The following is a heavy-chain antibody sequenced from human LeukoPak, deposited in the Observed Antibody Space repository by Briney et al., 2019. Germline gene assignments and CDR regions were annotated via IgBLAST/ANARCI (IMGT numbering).Heavy chain of an antibody. D-gene: IGHD4-23*01. J-gene: IGHJ4*02. CDR1: VYSFTSQA. Sequence: ASVKVSCKASVYSFTSQAINWVRQAPGQGLQWMGWVNTTTGNPTYAQGFTGRFVFSFDTSVSTAYLQISSLKAEDTAVYYCVGAETSVGYFDYWGQGTLVTVSS. CDR3: VGAETSVGYFDY. CDR2: VNTTTGNP. V-gene: IGHV7-4-1*02.